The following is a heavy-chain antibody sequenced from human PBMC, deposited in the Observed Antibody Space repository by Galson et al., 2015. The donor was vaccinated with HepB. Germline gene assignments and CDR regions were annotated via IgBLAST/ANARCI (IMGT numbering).Heavy chain of an antibody. V-gene: IGHV3-33*08. CDR2: IWYDGSNK. Sequence: SLRLSCAASGFTFSSYGMHWVRQAPGKGLEWVAVIWYDGSNKYYADSVKGRFTISRDNSKNTLYLQMNSLRAEDTAVYYCATGQGGGEPFDYWGQGTLVTVSS. J-gene: IGHJ4*02. CDR3: ATGQGGGEPFDY. D-gene: IGHD3-16*01. CDR1: GFTFSSYG.